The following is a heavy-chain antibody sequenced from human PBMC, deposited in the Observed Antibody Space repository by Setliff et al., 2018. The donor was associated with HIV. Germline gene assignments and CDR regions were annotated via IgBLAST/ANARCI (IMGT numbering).Heavy chain of an antibody. J-gene: IGHJ4*02. Sequence: GGSLRLSCAGSGFSFSDRHIDWVRQAPGKGLEWIGRIRNKIRGYTTDHAASGRGRFTMSRDDSKKSVYLQMNSLQPEDTDVYYCAMTNSPAYFGYLNDWGRGTLVTVSS. V-gene: IGHV3-72*01. CDR3: AMTNSPAYFGYLND. CDR1: GFSFSDRH. D-gene: IGHD3-16*01. CDR2: IRNKIRGYTT.